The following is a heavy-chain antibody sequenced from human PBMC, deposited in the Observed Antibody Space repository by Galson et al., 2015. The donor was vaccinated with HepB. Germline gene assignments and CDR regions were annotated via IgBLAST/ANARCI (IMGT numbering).Heavy chain of an antibody. Sequence: SLRLSCAASGFTFSSYGMHWVRQAPGKGLEGVAVIWYDGSNEYYADSVKGRFTISRDNSKNTLYLQMNSLRAEDTAVYYCARESHVGAAAVTTKREYYYGMDVWGQGTTVTVSS. CDR3: ARESHVGAAAVTTKREYYYGMDV. V-gene: IGHV3-33*01. CDR1: GFTFSSYG. CDR2: IWYDGSNE. D-gene: IGHD6-13*01. J-gene: IGHJ6*02.